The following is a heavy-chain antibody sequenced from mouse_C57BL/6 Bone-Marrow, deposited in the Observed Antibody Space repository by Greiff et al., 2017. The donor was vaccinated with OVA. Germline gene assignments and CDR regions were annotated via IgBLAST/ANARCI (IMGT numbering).Heavy chain of an antibody. CDR1: GYTFTSYW. V-gene: IGHV1-72*01. Sequence: VQLQQPGAELVKPGASVKLSCKASGYTFTSYWMHWVKQRPGRGLEWIGRIAPTSGGTKYNQKFKSQATLTVDKPSRTAYLQLSSLTSEASPVEYCAREDPVVVHWYFDVWGTGTTVTVSS. CDR3: AREDPVVVHWYFDV. CDR2: IAPTSGGT. D-gene: IGHD1-1*01. J-gene: IGHJ1*03.